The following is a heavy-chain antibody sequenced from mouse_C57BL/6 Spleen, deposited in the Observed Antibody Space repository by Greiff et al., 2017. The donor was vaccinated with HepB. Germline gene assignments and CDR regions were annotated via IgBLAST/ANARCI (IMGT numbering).Heavy chain of an antibody. V-gene: IGHV3-1*01. D-gene: IGHD2-4*01. CDR2: ISYSGST. Sequence: EVKLMESGPGMVKPSQSLSLTCTVTGYSITSGYDWHWIRHFPGNKLEWMGYISYSGSTNYNPSLKSRISITHDTSKNHFFLKLNSVTTEDTATYYCARGGYDYDVPWFAYWGQGTLVTVSA. CDR3: ARGGYDYDVPWFAY. J-gene: IGHJ3*01. CDR1: GYSITSGYD.